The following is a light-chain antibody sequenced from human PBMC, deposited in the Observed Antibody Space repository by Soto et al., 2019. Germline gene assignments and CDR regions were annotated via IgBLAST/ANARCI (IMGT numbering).Light chain of an antibody. CDR3: SSYTSSSTRV. CDR1: SSDVGACDY. V-gene: IGLV2-14*03. J-gene: IGLJ1*01. Sequence: QSALTQPASVSGSPGQSITISCTGTSSDVGACDYVSWYQQHPDKAPKLMIYEVSNRPSGVSNRFSGSKSVNTATLTISGLQADDEADYYCSSYTSSSTRVFGTGTKLTVL. CDR2: EVS.